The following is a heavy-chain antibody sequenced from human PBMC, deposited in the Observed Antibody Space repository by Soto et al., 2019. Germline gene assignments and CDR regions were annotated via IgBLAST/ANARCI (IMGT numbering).Heavy chain of an antibody. CDR3: VRSWGVYCSFTRCYSPWLDP. CDR1: GFTFSSNE. CDR2: ISSSVSPI. D-gene: IGHD2-2*02. V-gene: IGHV3-48*03. J-gene: IGHJ5*02. Sequence: EVQLVESGGGLVQPGGSLRLSCVASGFTFSSNEMNWVRQAPGKGLEWVSYISSSVSPIDYADSVRGRFTISRDNAKNSVILQMNSVRVEDTAVYYCVRSWGVYCSFTRCYSPWLDPWGQATLVTVSS.